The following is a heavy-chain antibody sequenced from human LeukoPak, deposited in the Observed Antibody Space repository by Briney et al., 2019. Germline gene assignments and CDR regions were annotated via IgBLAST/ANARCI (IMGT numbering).Heavy chain of an antibody. J-gene: IGHJ4*01. CDR1: GGSISSGSYY. V-gene: IGHV4-39*07. Sequence: PSETLSLTCTVSGGSISSGSYYCSWVRQPPGKGLEWIGQIFHSGSTSYSPSLKSRVTISMDKSKNQISLRLTSVTAADTAVYYCARLQATATIHAYSDYWGQGTLVTVSS. CDR3: ARLQATATIHAYSDY. CDR2: IFHSGST. D-gene: IGHD4-17*01.